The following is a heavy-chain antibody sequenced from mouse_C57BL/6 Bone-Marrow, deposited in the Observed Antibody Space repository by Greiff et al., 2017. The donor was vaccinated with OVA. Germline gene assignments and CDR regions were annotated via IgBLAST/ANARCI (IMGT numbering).Heavy chain of an antibody. CDR3: AGSYPFYAMDY. CDR2: IWGDGST. CDR1: GFSLTSYG. J-gene: IGHJ4*01. V-gene: IGHV2-3*01. Sequence: VLRGGSGPVLVAPSQRLSITCTVSGFSLTSYGVSWVRQPPGKGLEWLGVIWGDGSTNYHSALISRLSISKDNSKSQVFLKLNSLQTDDTATYYCAGSYPFYAMDYWGQGTSVTVSS. D-gene: IGHD2-12*01.